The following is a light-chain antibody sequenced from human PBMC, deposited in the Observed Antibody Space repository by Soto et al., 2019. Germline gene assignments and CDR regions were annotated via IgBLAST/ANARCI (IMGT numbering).Light chain of an antibody. CDR1: QGISSY. J-gene: IGKJ3*01. Sequence: DIQVTQTQSFLSASVVYRVTLTCRASQGISSYLAWYQQKLGKAPKLLIYAASTLQSGVPSRFSGSGSGTEFTLTISSLQPEDFATYYCQQLNSYPFTFGPGTKVDI. V-gene: IGKV1-9*01. CDR3: QQLNSYPFT. CDR2: AAS.